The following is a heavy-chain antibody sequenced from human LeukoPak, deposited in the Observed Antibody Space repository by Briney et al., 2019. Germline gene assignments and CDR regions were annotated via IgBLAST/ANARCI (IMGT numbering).Heavy chain of an antibody. D-gene: IGHD2-2*01. J-gene: IGHJ4*02. CDR2: INRDGSST. CDR1: GFTFSSYW. Sequence: GGSLRLSCAASGFTFSSYWMHWVRQAPGKGLVWVARINRDGSSTRYADSVKGRFTISRDNAKNTLYLQMNSLRAEDTAVYSCARELAVRAGDYFDNWGQGTPVTVSS. V-gene: IGHV3-74*01. CDR3: ARELAVRAGDYFDN.